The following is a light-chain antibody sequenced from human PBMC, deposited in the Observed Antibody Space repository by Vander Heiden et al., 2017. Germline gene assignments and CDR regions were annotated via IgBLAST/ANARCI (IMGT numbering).Light chain of an antibody. CDR3: SSYAGSSTVL. CDR1: SSDVGGYNY. Sequence: QSALTQPASVSGSPGQSITISCTGTSSDVGGYNYVSWYEQHPGKAPKLIIYDVTNRPSGVSNRFSGSKSGNTASLTISGLQAEDKADYFCSSYAGSSTVLFGGGTKVTVL. CDR2: DVT. V-gene: IGLV2-14*01. J-gene: IGLJ2*01.